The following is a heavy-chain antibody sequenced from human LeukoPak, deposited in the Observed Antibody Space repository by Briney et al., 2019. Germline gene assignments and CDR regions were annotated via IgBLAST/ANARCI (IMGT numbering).Heavy chain of an antibody. J-gene: IGHJ4*02. V-gene: IGHV3-23*01. Sequence: GGSLRLSCAAAGFTFSTFAMSWVRQAPGKGLEWVSSISSAGDNTYSADSVKGRFTISRDNSKNTLFLQMTSLRADDTAVYYCARDLAVSWGQGTPVTVSS. CDR3: ARDLAVS. CDR2: ISSAGDNT. CDR1: GFTFSTFA.